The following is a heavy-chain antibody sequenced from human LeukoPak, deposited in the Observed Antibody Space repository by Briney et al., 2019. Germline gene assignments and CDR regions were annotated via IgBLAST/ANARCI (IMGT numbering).Heavy chain of an antibody. J-gene: IGHJ4*02. V-gene: IGHV4-59*01. CDR3: ARLEDGTMIVN. CDR2: IYYSGST. CDR1: GGSISSYY. Sequence: PSETLSLTCAVSGGSISSYYWSWIRQPPGKGLEWIGYIYYSGSTNYNPSLKSRVTISVDTSKNQFTLKLSSVTAADTAAYYCARLEDGTMIVNWGQGTLVTVSS. D-gene: IGHD3-22*01.